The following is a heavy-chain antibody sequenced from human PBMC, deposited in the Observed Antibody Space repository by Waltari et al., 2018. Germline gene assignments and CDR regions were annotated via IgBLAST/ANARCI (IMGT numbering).Heavy chain of an antibody. J-gene: IGHJ4*02. CDR3: ARDFNWGWDF. D-gene: IGHD7-27*01. Sequence: EVQLVDSGGGLVQPGGSLRLSCAASAFTFSSNWMSWVRQAPGGGLEWLANIKPDGSQQYYVDSVRGRFSISRDNAKNSLYLQLNSLRAEDTAIYYCARDFNWGWDFWGQGTLVTVSS. CDR2: IKPDGSQQ. V-gene: IGHV3-7*03. CDR1: AFTFSSNW.